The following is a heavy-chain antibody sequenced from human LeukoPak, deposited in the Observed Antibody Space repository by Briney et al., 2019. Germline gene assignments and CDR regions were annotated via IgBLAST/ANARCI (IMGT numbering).Heavy chain of an antibody. V-gene: IGHV3-7*01. CDR2: IKQDGSEK. CDR3: ARGRAAAGIDAFDP. J-gene: IGHJ5*02. Sequence: PGGSLRLSCAASGFTFSSYWMSWVRQAPGKGLEWVANIKQDGSEKYYVDSVKGRFTISRDNAKNSLYLQMNSLRAEDTAVYYCARGRAAAGIDAFDPWGQGTLVTVSS. D-gene: IGHD6-13*01. CDR1: GFTFSSYW.